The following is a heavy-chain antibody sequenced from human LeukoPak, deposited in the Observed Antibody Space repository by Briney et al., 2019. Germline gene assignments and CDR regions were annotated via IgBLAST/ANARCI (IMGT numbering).Heavy chain of an antibody. Sequence: GGSLRLSCAASEFTFSSYAMHWVRQAPGKGLEWVAVISYDGSNKYYADSVKGRFTISKDNSKNTLFLQMNSLRAEDTAVYYCAREASDAFDIWGQGTMVTVSS. CDR3: AREASDAFDI. CDR1: EFTFSSYA. V-gene: IGHV3-30-3*01. J-gene: IGHJ3*02. CDR2: ISYDGSNK.